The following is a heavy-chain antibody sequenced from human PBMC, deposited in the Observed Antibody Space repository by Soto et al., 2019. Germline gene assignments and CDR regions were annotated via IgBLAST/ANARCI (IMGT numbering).Heavy chain of an antibody. V-gene: IGHV4-31*11. CDR2: IYYSGST. J-gene: IGHJ4*02. Sequence: QTLSLTCAVSGGSISSGGYSWSWIRQPPGKGLEWIGYIYYSGSTYYSPSLKSRVTISVDTSKNQFSLKLSSVTAADTAVYYCARALYDSSGYYQGFDYWGQGTLVTVSS. CDR3: ARALYDSSGYYQGFDY. CDR1: GGSISSGGYS. D-gene: IGHD3-22*01.